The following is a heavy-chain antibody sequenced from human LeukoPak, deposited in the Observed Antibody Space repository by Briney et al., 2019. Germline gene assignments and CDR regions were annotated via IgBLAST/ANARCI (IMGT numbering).Heavy chain of an antibody. J-gene: IGHJ4*02. CDR1: GYTFTSYY. V-gene: IGHV1-46*01. CDR2: INPSGGST. D-gene: IGHD1-26*01. Sequence: ASVKVSCKASGYTFTSYYMHWVRQAPGQGLEWMGIINPSGGSTSYAQKFQGRVTMTRDTSTSTVYMELSGLRSEDTAVYYCARTSGSYYHDYWGQGTLVTVSS. CDR3: ARTSGSYYHDY.